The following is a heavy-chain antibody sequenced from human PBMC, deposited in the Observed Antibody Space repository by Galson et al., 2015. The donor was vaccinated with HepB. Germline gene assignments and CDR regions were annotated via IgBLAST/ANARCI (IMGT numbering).Heavy chain of an antibody. CDR2: TRSKTHKYAT. CDR1: GFTFSGSG. D-gene: IGHD2-15*01. V-gene: IGHV3-73*01. J-gene: IGHJ4*02. Sequence: SLRLSCAASGFTFSGSGIHWVRQASGRGLEWVGLTRSKTHKYATGYAASVKGRFTISRDDSRNTAYLQMSSVRTEDTAVYYCTRWQDAEPFDSWGQGTLVTVSS. CDR3: TRWQDAEPFDS.